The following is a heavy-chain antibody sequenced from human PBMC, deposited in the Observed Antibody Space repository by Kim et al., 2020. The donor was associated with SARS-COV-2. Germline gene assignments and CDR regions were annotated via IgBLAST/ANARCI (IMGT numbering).Heavy chain of an antibody. Sequence: SVKVSCKASGGTFSSYAISWVRQAPGQGLEWMGGIIPILGTANYAQKFQGRVTITADKSTSTAYMELSSLRSEDTAVYYCARFYDSSGYPTGDYWGQGTLVTVSS. CDR2: IIPILGTA. CDR1: GGTFSSYA. CDR3: ARFYDSSGYPTGDY. J-gene: IGHJ4*02. V-gene: IGHV1-69*06. D-gene: IGHD3-22*01.